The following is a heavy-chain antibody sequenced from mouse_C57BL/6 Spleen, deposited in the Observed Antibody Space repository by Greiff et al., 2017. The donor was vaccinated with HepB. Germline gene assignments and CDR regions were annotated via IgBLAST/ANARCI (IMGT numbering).Heavy chain of an antibody. V-gene: IGHV1-64*01. J-gene: IGHJ4*01. D-gene: IGHD2-2*01. Sequence: QVQLQQPGAELVKPGASVKLSCKASGYTFTSYWMHWVKQRPGQGLEWIGMIHPNSGSTNYNEKFKSKATLTVDKSSSTAYMQLSSLTSEDSAVYYCARNYGYDPYAMDYWGQGTSVTVSS. CDR3: ARNYGYDPYAMDY. CDR2: IHPNSGST. CDR1: GYTFTSYW.